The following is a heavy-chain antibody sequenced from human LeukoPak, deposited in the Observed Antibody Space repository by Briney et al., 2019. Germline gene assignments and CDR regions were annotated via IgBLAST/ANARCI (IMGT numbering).Heavy chain of an antibody. J-gene: IGHJ3*01. CDR3: AKAQWFGQLDAFDV. V-gene: IGHV5-51*01. D-gene: IGHD3-10*01. CDR1: GFSFTSFW. CDR2: IYPADSDT. Sequence: GESLKISCKGSGFSFTSFWIGWARQMPGRGLEWMGFIYPADSDTTYSPSFQGHVTISADKSIDTAYLLWSGLKASDSAMYYCAKAQWFGQLDAFDVWGQGTMVTVSS.